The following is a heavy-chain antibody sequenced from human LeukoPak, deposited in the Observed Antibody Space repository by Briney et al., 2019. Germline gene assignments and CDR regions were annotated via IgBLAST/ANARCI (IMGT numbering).Heavy chain of an antibody. CDR1: GYTFTGYY. J-gene: IGHJ5*02. V-gene: IGHV1-2*02. Sequence: ASVKVSCKASGYTFTGYYMHWVRQAPGQGLEWMGWINPDSGGTNYAQKFQGRVTMTRDTPISTAYMELSRLRSDDTAVYYCARAVIQEDWFDPWGQGTLVTVSS. CDR3: ARAVIQEDWFDP. D-gene: IGHD5-18*01. CDR2: INPDSGGT.